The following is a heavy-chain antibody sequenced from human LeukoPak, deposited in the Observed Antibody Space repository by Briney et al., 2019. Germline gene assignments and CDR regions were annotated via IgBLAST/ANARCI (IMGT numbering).Heavy chain of an antibody. CDR3: ARGLPWIRPEFDY. D-gene: IGHD5-18*01. CDR1: GGSFSGYY. V-gene: IGHV4-34*01. J-gene: IGHJ4*02. CDR2: INHSGST. Sequence: SETLSLTCAVYGGSFSGYYWSWIRQPPGKGLEWIGEINHSGSTNYNPSLKSRVTISVDTSKNQFSLKLSSVTAADTAVYYCARGLPWIRPEFDYWGQGTLVTVSS.